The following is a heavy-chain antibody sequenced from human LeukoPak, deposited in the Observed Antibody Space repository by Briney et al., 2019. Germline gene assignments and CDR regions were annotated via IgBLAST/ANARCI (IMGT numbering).Heavy chain of an antibody. CDR2: ISSSSRHI. V-gene: IGHV3-21*01. CDR1: GFTFSSYS. CDR3: ARERKSGWLSRTYNFDS. Sequence: GGSLRLSCAASGFTFSSYSMNWVRQAPGKGLEWVSAISSSSRHIYYADSVKGRFTISRDNAKNSLYLQMNSLRAEDTAVYYCARERKSGWLSRTYNFDSWGQGILVTVSS. J-gene: IGHJ4*02. D-gene: IGHD6-19*01.